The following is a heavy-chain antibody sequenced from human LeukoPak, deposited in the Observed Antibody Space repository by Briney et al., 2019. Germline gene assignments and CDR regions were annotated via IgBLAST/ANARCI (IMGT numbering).Heavy chain of an antibody. CDR2: INGSGNST. CDR1: GFIFRNYY. Sequence: PGGSLRLSCAASGFIFRNYYMSWVRQAPGKGLEWVSAINGSGNSTYYADSVQGRFTISRDNSKNTLYPQMNSLRAEDTAVYYCCDGMDVWGQGTTVAVSS. J-gene: IGHJ6*02. V-gene: IGHV3-23*01. CDR3: CDGMDV.